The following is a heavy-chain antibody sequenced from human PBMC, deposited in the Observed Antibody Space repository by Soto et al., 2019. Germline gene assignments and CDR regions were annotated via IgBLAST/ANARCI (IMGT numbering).Heavy chain of an antibody. Sequence: GGSLRLSCAASGFTFSNDAMHWVRQAPGKGLEWVAVITYDGFTQNYADPVRGRFTVSRDNSKSTLSLQMNSLRPDDTAVYYCGRGTFSSYYIDCWGQGDLVTVSS. CDR1: GFTFSNDA. D-gene: IGHD2-15*01. J-gene: IGHJ4*02. CDR2: ITYDGFTQ. CDR3: GRGTFSSYYIDC. V-gene: IGHV3-30*03.